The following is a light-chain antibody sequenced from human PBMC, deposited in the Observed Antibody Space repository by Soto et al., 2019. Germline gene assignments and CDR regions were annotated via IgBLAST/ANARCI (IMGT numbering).Light chain of an antibody. Sequence: DIQMTQSPSTLSASVGDRVTITCRASQSISIWLAWYQQKPGKAPNLLIYKASNLESGVPSRFSGSGSGTEFTLTISSLQPDDFATYYCQQYNSYSETFGQGTKVEIK. CDR3: QQYNSYSET. V-gene: IGKV1-5*03. CDR1: QSISIW. CDR2: KAS. J-gene: IGKJ1*01.